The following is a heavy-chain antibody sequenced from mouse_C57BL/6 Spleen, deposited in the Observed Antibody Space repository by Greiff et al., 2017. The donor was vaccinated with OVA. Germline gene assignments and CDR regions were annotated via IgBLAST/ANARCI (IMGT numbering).Heavy chain of an antibody. CDR3: ERDQDYYGSSYKYFDV. CDR2: ISDGGSYT. V-gene: IGHV5-4*01. Sequence: EVQVVESGGGLVKPGGSLKLSCAASGFTFSSYAMSWVRQTPEKRLEWVATISDGGSYTNYPENVKGRFTFSRDNAKNNLYLQMSHLKSENTAMYDCERDQDYYGSSYKYFDVWGTGTTVTVSS. CDR1: GFTFSSYA. D-gene: IGHD1-1*01. J-gene: IGHJ1*03.